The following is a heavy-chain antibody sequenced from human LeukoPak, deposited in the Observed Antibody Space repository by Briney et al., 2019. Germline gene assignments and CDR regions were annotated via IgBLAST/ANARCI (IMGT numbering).Heavy chain of an antibody. CDR2: IYYSGST. Sequence: PSETLSLTCTVSGGSISSYYWSWIRQPPGKGLEWIGYIYYSGSTNYNPSLKSRVTISVDTSKNQFSLKLSSVTAADTAVYYCAREGGGSSWYFDYWGQGTLVTVSS. CDR1: GGSISSYY. CDR3: AREGGGSSWYFDY. J-gene: IGHJ4*02. V-gene: IGHV4-59*01. D-gene: IGHD6-13*01.